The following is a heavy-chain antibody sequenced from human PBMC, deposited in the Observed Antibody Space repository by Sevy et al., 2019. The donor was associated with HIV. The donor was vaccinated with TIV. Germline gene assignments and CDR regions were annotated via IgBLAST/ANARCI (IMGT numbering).Heavy chain of an antibody. Sequence: GGSLRLSCAASRFTFSSYAMHWVRQAPGKGLEWVADITYDGSKKYYADSVKGRFTISRDNSKNTLYLQMNSLRAEDTAVYYCARDQHDYAGNVRTGWFDPWGQGTLVTVSS. CDR2: ITYDGSKK. J-gene: IGHJ5*02. V-gene: IGHV3-30-3*01. CDR3: ARDQHDYAGNVRTGWFDP. CDR1: RFTFSSYA. D-gene: IGHD4-17*01.